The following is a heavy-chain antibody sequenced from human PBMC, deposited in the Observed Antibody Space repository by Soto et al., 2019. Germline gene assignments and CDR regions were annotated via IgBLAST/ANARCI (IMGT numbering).Heavy chain of an antibody. J-gene: IGHJ6*03. CDR3: ARDQLSVTTGSLDYYYMDV. D-gene: IGHD4-17*01. CDR1: GGSISSGAYY. CDR2: IYYTGST. V-gene: IGHV4-31*03. Sequence: LSLTCTFSGGSISSGAYYWNWIRQHPGKGLEWIGDIYYTGSTHYSPSLKSRVTITVDTSKNEFSLKLSSVTAADMAVYYCARDQLSVTTGSLDYYYMDVWGKGTTVTVSS.